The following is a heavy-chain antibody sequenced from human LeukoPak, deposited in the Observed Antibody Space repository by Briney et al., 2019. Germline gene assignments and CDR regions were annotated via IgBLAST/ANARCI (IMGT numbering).Heavy chain of an antibody. D-gene: IGHD3-22*01. V-gene: IGHV1-46*01. CDR2: INPSGGST. CDR3: ACLTTADAFDI. J-gene: IGHJ3*02. Sequence: ASVKVSCKASGYTFTSYYMHWVRQAPGQGLEWMGIINPSGGSTSYAQKFQGRVTMTRDTSTSTVYMELSSLRSEDTAVYYCACLTTADAFDIWGQGTMVTVSS. CDR1: GYTFTSYY.